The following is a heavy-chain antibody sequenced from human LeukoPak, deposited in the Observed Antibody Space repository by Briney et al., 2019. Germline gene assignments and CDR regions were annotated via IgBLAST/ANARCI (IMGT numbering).Heavy chain of an antibody. CDR3: ATSRDYYDSSGYYSDY. J-gene: IGHJ4*02. CDR2: FDPEDGET. D-gene: IGHD3-22*01. V-gene: IGHV1-24*01. CDR1: GYTLTELS. Sequence: ASVKVSCKVSGYTLTELSMHWERQAPGKGLEWMGGFDPEDGETIYAQKFQGRVTMTEDTSTDTAYMELSSLRSEDTAVYYCATSRDYYDSSGYYSDYWGQGTLVTVSS.